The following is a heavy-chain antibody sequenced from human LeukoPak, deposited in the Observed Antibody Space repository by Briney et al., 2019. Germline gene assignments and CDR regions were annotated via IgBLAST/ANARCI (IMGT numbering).Heavy chain of an antibody. CDR1: GFTFSDYG. J-gene: IGHJ4*02. Sequence: PGRSLRLSCTASGFTFSDYGMHWVRQAPGKGLGWVAIIWYDGYNKYYADSVRGRFTISRDNSKNTVYVQMNNLRAEDTAVYYCARDRDRAEFYFDYWGQGTLVTVSS. CDR3: ARDRDRAEFYFDY. V-gene: IGHV3-33*01. CDR2: IWYDGYNK. D-gene: IGHD1-14*01.